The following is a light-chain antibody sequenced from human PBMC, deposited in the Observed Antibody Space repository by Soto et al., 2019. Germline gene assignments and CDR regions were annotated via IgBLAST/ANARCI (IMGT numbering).Light chain of an antibody. CDR2: GAS. J-gene: IGKJ1*01. Sequence: EIVLTQSPGTLSLSPGERATLSCRASQTVSSNYLAWYQQKPGQAPRHFIYGASSRATGIPDRFSGSGSGTDFTLTISRLEPEDFALYYCQQYGSSPRTFGQGTKVEIK. CDR3: QQYGSSPRT. V-gene: IGKV3-20*01. CDR1: QTVSSNY.